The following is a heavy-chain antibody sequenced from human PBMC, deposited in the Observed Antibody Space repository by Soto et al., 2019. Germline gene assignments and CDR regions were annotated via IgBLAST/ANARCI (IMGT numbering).Heavy chain of an antibody. V-gene: IGHV1-18*04. J-gene: IGHJ4*02. CDR2: ISAYNGNI. CDR1: GYTFTSYG. CDR3: ARESDNWNAFDY. Sequence: ASVKVSCKASGYTFTSYGISWVRQAPGQGLEWMGWISAYNGNINYAQKLQGRVTMTTDTSTSTAYMELRSLRSDDTAVYYCARESDNWNAFDYWGQGTLVTVAS. D-gene: IGHD1-20*01.